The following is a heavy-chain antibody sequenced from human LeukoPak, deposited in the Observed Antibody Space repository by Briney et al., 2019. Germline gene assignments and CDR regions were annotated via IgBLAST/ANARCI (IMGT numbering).Heavy chain of an antibody. CDR3: ARDAPALHCGGDCPDAFDI. Sequence: GGSLRLSCAASGFTFSSYGMHWVRQAPGKGLEWVAVIWYDGSNKYYADSVKGRFTISRDNSKNTLYLQMNSLRAEDTAVYYCARDAPALHCGGDCPDAFDIWGQGTMVTVSS. CDR2: IWYDGSNK. D-gene: IGHD2-21*02. J-gene: IGHJ3*02. V-gene: IGHV3-33*01. CDR1: GFTFSSYG.